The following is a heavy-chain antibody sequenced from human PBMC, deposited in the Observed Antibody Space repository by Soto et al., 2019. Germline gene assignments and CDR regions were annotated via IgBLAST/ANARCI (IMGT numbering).Heavy chain of an antibody. CDR2: IYYSGST. V-gene: IGHV4-30-4*01. J-gene: IGHJ4*02. CDR1: GGSISSGDYY. Sequence: QVQLQESGPGLVKPSQTLSLTCTVSGGSISSGDYYWSWIRQPPGKGLEWIGYIYYSGSTYYNPSLKSRVTISVDTSKNHFSMKLSSVTAADTAVYYCARGPEGIITEGISYYYDSSGYLDYWGQGTLVTVSS. CDR3: ARGPEGIITEGISYYYDSSGYLDY. D-gene: IGHD3-22*01.